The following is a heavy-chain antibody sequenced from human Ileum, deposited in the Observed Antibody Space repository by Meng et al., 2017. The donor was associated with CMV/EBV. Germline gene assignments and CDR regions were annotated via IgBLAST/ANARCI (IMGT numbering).Heavy chain of an antibody. Sequence: QVPRQESGPGLVKPSGTLSLTCTVSGDSISSYYWSWIRQPPGKGLEWIGYIYNSGGTHYNPSLKTRVTISVDRSKNQLSLKLSSVTAADTAIYYCARDLVGTGTFDYWGQGTLVTVSS. D-gene: IGHD1/OR15-1a*01. V-gene: IGHV4-59*01. CDR1: GDSISSYY. J-gene: IGHJ4*02. CDR2: IYNSGGT. CDR3: ARDLVGTGTFDY.